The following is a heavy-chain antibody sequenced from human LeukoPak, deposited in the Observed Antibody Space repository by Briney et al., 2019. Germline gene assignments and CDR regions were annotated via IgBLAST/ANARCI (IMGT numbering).Heavy chain of an antibody. V-gene: IGHV4-59*01. Sequence: SETLSLTCTVSGGSISSYYWSWIRQPPGKGLERIGYIYYRGSTNYNPSLKSRVTISVDTSKNQFSLKLSSVTAADTAVYYCARTGGPAAILTWGQGTLVTVSS. J-gene: IGHJ5*02. CDR3: ARTGGPAAILT. CDR2: IYYRGST. CDR1: GGSISSYY. D-gene: IGHD2-2*02.